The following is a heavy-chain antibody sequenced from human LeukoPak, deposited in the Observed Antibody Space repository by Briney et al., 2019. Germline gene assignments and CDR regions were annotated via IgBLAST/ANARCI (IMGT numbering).Heavy chain of an antibody. V-gene: IGHV4-30-4*08. J-gene: IGHJ4*02. CDR2: IYCTGST. D-gene: IGHD2-2*01. Sequence: PSQTLSLTCTVSGGSISSGDYYWSWIRQPPGKGLVWIGYIYCTGSTYYNPSLKSRVTISVDTSKNQFSLKLSSVTAADTAVYCCARASSSTSCYFDYWGQGTLVTVSS. CDR3: ARASSSTSCYFDY. CDR1: GGSISSGDYY.